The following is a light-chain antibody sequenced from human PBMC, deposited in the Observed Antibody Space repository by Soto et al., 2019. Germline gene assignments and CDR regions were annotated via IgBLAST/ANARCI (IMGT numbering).Light chain of an antibody. J-gene: IGLJ3*02. CDR1: SSNIGSNT. V-gene: IGLV1-44*01. CDR3: AAWDDSLSVWV. CDR2: DNN. Sequence: QSVLTQPPSASGTPGQRVTISCSGSSSNIGSNTVNWYQQLPGTAPKLLIYDNNQRPSGVPDRFSDSKSGTSASLGISRLQSEDEAHYYCAAWDDSLSVWVFGGGTKLTVL.